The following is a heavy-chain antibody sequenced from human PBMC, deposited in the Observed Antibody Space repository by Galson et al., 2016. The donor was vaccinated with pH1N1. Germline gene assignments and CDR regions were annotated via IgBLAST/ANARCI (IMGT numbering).Heavy chain of an antibody. J-gene: IGHJ4*02. CDR3: VRDPGWGGLDY. Sequence: SLRLSCAASDFTFSTFWMAWVRQAPGNGLEWVALINGDGSQKYYVDSVKGRFTISRDNTQKSLYLQINNLRAEDTALYYCVRDPGWGGLDYWGQGALVIVSS. CDR2: INGDGSQK. V-gene: IGHV3-7*01. CDR1: DFTFSTFW. D-gene: IGHD3-16*01.